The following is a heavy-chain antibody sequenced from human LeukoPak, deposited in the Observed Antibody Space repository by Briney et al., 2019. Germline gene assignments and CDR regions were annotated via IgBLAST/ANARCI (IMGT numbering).Heavy chain of an antibody. J-gene: IGHJ1*01. CDR3: AKDLFGVAGSWGYFQY. CDR2: IRGGSSDT. D-gene: IGHD6-19*01. Sequence: PGGSLRLSCAVSGFTLSDYAMSWVRQAPGKGPEWISAIRGGSSDTYNADSVRGRFTISRDNSKNTLYLQMNSLSAEDTAVYYCAKDLFGVAGSWGYFQYWGQGTLVTVSS. V-gene: IGHV3-23*01. CDR1: GFTLSDYA.